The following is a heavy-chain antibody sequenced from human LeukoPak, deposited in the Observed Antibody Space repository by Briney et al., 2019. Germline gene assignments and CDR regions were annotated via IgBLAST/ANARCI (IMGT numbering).Heavy chain of an antibody. J-gene: IGHJ4*02. D-gene: IGHD6-19*01. CDR2: ISGSGGST. CDR3: ARVLAVAGFDY. V-gene: IGHV3-23*01. CDR1: GFTFSSYG. Sequence: GGTLRLSCAASGFTFSSYGMSWVRQAPGKGLEWVSAISGSGGSTYYADSVKGRFTISRDNSKNTLYLQMNSLRAEDTAVYYCARVLAVAGFDYWGQGTLVTVSS.